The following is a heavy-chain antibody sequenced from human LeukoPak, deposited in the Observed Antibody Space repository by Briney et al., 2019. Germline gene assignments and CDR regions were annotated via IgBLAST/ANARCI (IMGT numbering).Heavy chain of an antibody. J-gene: IGHJ5*02. CDR2: IDSCDSYT. D-gene: IGHD3-10*01. V-gene: IGHV5-10-1*01. CDR1: GYSFTSYW. Sequence: GEAPKIPCKGSGYSFTSYWISWVRQMPGKGVEWRGRIDSCDSYTNYSPSFQGHVGISADKSISTAYLQWSSLKASDSAMYYCARLQDYYGSGRAGFDPWGQGTLVTVSS. CDR3: ARLQDYYGSGRAGFDP.